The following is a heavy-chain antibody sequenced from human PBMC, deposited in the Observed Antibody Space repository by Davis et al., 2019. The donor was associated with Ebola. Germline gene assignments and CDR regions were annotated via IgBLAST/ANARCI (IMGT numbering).Heavy chain of an antibody. CDR1: GGSFSGYY. V-gene: IGHV4-34*01. CDR3: ARDSRDYSDFLYYYYGMDV. Sequence: SETLSPTCALYGGSFSGYYWSWIRQPPGKGLEWIGEINHSGSTNYNPSLKSRITIPVDTSKNQFSLKLSSVTAADTAVYYCARDSRDYSDFLYYYYGMDVWGQGTTVTVSS. D-gene: IGHD4-11*01. CDR2: INHSGST. J-gene: IGHJ6*02.